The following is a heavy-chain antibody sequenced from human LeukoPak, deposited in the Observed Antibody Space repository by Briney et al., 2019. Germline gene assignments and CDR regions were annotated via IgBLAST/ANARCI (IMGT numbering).Heavy chain of an antibody. CDR1: GGTFSGYY. J-gene: IGHJ6*03. CDR2: INHSGST. V-gene: IGHV4-34*01. Sequence: SETLSLTCAVYGGTFSGYYWSWLRQPPGKGLEWIGEINHSGSTNYNPSLKSRVTISVDTSKNQVSLKLSSVTAADTAVYYCARSGYSSGWYRYYYYYMDVWGKGTTVTISS. CDR3: ARSGYSSGWYRYYYYYMDV. D-gene: IGHD6-19*01.